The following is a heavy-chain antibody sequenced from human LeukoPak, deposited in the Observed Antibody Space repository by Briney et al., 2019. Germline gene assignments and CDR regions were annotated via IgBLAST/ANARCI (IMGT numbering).Heavy chain of an antibody. CDR1: GFTFSSYA. CDR3: AGVTTKDKYFQR. J-gene: IGHJ1*01. D-gene: IGHD4-17*01. CDR2: ISYDGSNK. V-gene: IGHV3-30-3*01. Sequence: GGSLRLSCAASGFTFSSYAMHWVRQAPGRGLEWVAVISYDGSNKYYADSVKGRFTISRDNSKNTLYLQMNSLRAEDTAVYYCAGVTTKDKYFQRWGQGTLVTVSS.